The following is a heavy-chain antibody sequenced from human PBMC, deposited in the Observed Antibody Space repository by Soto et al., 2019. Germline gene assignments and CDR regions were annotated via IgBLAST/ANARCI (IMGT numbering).Heavy chain of an antibody. V-gene: IGHV4-34*01. J-gene: IGHJ5*02. CDR3: ARVGIAAANNWFDP. Sequence: SETLSLTCAVYGGSFSGYYWSWIRQPPGKGLEWIGEINHSGSTNYNPSLKSRVTISVDTSKNQFSLKLSSVTAADTAVYYCARVGIAAANNWFDPWGQGTLVTVSS. CDR2: INHSGST. D-gene: IGHD6-13*01. CDR1: GGSFSGYY.